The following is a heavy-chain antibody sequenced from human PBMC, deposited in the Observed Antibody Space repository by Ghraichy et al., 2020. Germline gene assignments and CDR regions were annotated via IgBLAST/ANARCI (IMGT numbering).Heavy chain of an antibody. J-gene: IGHJ4*02. V-gene: IGHV4-34*01. D-gene: IGHD2-2*01. CDR3: ARPKYCSGTSCYRGFDS. CDR1: GGSFSGHY. CDR2: INDSESP. Sequence: SETLSLTCAVYGGSFSGHYWTWIRQSPGRGLEWIGEINDSESPNYNPSLKSRVTISVDTSKNQFSLKLTSVTAADTAVYYCARPKYCSGTSCYRGFDSWGQVTLATVSS.